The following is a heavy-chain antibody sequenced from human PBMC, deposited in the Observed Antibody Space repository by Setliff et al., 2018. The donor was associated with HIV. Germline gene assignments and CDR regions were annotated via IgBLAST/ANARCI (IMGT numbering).Heavy chain of an antibody. V-gene: IGHV1-46*01. CDR2: LNPSGDST. D-gene: IGHD3-10*01. CDR1: GYTFTSYY. Sequence: GASVKVSCKASGYTFTSYYVHWVRQAPGQGLEWMGILNPSGDSTAYAQKFQGRVTMTRDTSTSTVYMELSSLKSDDTAVYYCARGRYHGFGSYGDSWGQGTLFTVSS. J-gene: IGHJ4*02. CDR3: ARGRYHGFGSYGDS.